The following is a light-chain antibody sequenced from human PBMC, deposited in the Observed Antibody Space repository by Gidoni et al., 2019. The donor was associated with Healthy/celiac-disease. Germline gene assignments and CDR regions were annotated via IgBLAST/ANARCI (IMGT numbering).Light chain of an antibody. CDR1: QSVSSY. CDR2: DAS. J-gene: IGKJ4*01. CDR3: QQRSNWPPT. Sequence: EIVFPPSPATLSLSPGERATLSCRASQSVSSYLAWYQQKPGQAPRLLIYDASNRATGIPARFSGSGSGTDFTLTISSLEPEDFAVYYCQQRSNWPPTFGGGTKVEIK. V-gene: IGKV3-11*01.